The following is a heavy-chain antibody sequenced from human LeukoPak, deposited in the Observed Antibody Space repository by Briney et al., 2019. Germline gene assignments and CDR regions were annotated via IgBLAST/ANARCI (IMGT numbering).Heavy chain of an antibody. D-gene: IGHD5-18*01. J-gene: IGHJ4*02. CDR1: GGSISSGSYY. CDR3: ARAGGFGYSVDY. Sequence: SQTLSLTCTVSGGSISSGSYYWSWIRQPAGKGLEWIGRIYTSGSTNYNPSLKSRVTISVDTSKNQFSLKLSSVTAADTAVYYCARAGGFGYSVDYWGQGTLVTVSS. V-gene: IGHV4-61*02. CDR2: IYTSGST.